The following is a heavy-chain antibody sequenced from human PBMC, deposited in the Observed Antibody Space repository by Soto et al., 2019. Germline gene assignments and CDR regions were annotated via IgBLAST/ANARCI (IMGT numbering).Heavy chain of an antibody. J-gene: IGHJ4*02. CDR3: ARASTVTTALEY. CDR1: SGSISSSNW. D-gene: IGHD4-17*01. Sequence: QVQLQESGPGLVKPSGTLSLTCAVSSGSISSSNWWSWVRQPPGKGLEWIGEIYHSGSTNYNPSLKGRVTISVDKSKNQFSLKGGSVTAAETAVYYCARASTVTTALEYWGQGTLVTVSS. V-gene: IGHV4-4*02. CDR2: IYHSGST.